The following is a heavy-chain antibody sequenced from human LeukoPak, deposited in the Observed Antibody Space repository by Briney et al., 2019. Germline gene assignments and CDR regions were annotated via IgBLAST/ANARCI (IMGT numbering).Heavy chain of an antibody. J-gene: IGHJ3*02. D-gene: IGHD1-26*01. CDR2: IYYSGST. V-gene: IGHV4-30-4*08. Sequence: PSETLSLTCTVSGGSISSGDYYWSWIRQPPGKGLEWIGYIYYSGSTYYNPSLKSRVTISVDTSKNQFSLKLSSVTAADTAVYYCARAKWELPPLEAFDIWGQGTMVTVSS. CDR1: GGSISSGDYY. CDR3: ARAKWELPPLEAFDI.